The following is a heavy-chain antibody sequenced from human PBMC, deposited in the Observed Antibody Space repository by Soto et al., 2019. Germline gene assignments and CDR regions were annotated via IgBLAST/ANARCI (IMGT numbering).Heavy chain of an antibody. CDR1: GYTFTSYG. CDR3: TQDAKFNHISSGSFVNDL. D-gene: IGHD2-21*01. CDR2: ISAYNGNT. V-gene: IGHV1-18*01. Sequence: ASVKVSCKASGYTFTSYGISWVRQAPGQGLEWMGWISAYNGNTNYAQKLQGRVTMTRDTSTSTAYMELSSLRSDDTAVYYCTQDAKFNHISSGSFVNDLWG. J-gene: IGHJ6*01.